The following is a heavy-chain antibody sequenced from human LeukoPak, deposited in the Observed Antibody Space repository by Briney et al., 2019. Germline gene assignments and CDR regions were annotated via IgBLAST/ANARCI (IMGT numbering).Heavy chain of an antibody. V-gene: IGHV3-48*01. D-gene: IGHD1-1*01. CDR1: GFTFSSYS. CDR2: ISSSSSTI. J-gene: IGHJ4*02. Sequence: PGGSLRLSCAASGFTFSSYSMNWVRQAPGKGLEWVSYISSSSSTIYHADSVKGRFTISRDNAKNSLYLQMNSLRAEDTAVYYCARGFQLESTDYWGQGTLVTVSS. CDR3: ARGFQLESTDY.